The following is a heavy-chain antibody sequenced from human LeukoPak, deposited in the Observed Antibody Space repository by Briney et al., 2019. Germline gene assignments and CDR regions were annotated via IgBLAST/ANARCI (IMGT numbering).Heavy chain of an antibody. CDR2: INPNSGGT. CDR1: GYTFTGYY. D-gene: IGHD3-10*01. V-gene: IGHV1-2*02. Sequence: ASVKVSCKASGYTFTGYYMHWVRQAPGQGLEWMGWINPNSGGTNYAQKFQGRVTMTRDTSISTAYMELSRLRSDDTAVYYCAREDPTMVRGVISAFDIWGQGTLVTVSS. J-gene: IGHJ4*02. CDR3: AREDPTMVRGVISAFDI.